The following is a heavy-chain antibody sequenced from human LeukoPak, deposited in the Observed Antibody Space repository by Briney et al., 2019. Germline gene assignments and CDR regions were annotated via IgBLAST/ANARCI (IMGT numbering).Heavy chain of an antibody. CDR1: GYTFTSYD. D-gene: IGHD3-9*01. J-gene: IGHJ3*02. CDR3: ARESLYDILTGYYIGGHAFDI. V-gene: IGHV1-8*01. CDR2: MNPNSGNT. Sequence: ASVKVSCKASGYTFTSYDINWVRQATGQGLEWMGWMNPNSGNTGYAQKFQGRVTMTRNTSISTAYMELSSLRSEDTAVYYRARESLYDILTGYYIGGHAFDIWGQGTMVTVSS.